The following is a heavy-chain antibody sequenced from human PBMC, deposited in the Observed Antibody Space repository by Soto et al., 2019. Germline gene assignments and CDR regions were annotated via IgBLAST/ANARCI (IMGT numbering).Heavy chain of an antibody. J-gene: IGHJ6*03. CDR2: ISGSGGST. CDR1: GFTFSSYA. V-gene: IGHV3-23*01. Sequence: GGSLRLSCAASGFTFSSYAMSWVRQAPGKGLEWVSAISGSGGSTYYEDSVKGRFTISRDNSKNTLYLQMNGLRAEDTAVYYCGKGTGAFFCSGGSCYPTVYYYYYMDVWGKGTTVTVSS. D-gene: IGHD2-15*01. CDR3: GKGTGAFFCSGGSCYPTVYYYYYMDV.